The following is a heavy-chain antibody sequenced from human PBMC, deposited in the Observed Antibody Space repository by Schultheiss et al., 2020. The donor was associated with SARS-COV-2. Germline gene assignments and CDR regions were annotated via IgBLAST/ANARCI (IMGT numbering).Heavy chain of an antibody. CDR3: AKENERITMIVVVPTAFDI. Sequence: GGSLRLSCAASGFTFSSYWMHWVRQAPGKGLVWVSRINSDGSSTSYADSVKGRFTISRDNSKNTLYLQMNSLRAEDTAVYYCAKENERITMIVVVPTAFDIWGQGTMVTVSS. D-gene: IGHD3-22*01. J-gene: IGHJ3*02. V-gene: IGHV3-74*01. CDR1: GFTFSSYW. CDR2: INSDGSST.